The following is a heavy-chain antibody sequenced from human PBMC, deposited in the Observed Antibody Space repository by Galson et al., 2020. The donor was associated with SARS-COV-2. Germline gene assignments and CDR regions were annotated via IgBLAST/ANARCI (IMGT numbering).Heavy chain of an antibody. V-gene: IGHV3-33*06. CDR3: AKDLQYGGNAGDLDY. Sequence: GESLKISCAASGFTFSSYGMHWVRQAPGKGLEWVAVIWYDGSNKYYADSVKGRFTISRDNSKNTLYLQMNSLRAEDTAVYYCAKDLQYGGNAGDLDYWGQGTLVTVSS. CDR1: GFTFSSYG. CDR2: IWYDGSNK. D-gene: IGHD2-15*01. J-gene: IGHJ4*02.